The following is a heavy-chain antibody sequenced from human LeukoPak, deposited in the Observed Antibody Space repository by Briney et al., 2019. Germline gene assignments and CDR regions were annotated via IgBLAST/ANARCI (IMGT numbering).Heavy chain of an antibody. Sequence: SQTLSLTCAISGDSVSSNSAAWNWIRQSPSRGLEWLGRTYYRSKWYNGCAVSVKSRITIKPDTSKNQFSLQLNPVTPDDTAVYYCARVVGREVDYWGQGTLVTVSS. CDR2: TYYRSKWYN. CDR1: GDSVSSNSAA. CDR3: ARVVGREVDY. V-gene: IGHV6-1*01. J-gene: IGHJ4*02. D-gene: IGHD1-26*01.